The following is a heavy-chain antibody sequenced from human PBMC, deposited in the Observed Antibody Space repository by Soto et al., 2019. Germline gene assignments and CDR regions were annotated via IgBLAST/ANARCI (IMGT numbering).Heavy chain of an antibody. CDR2: ISYDGSNK. Sequence: GGSLRLSCAASGFTFSSYGMHWVRQAPGKGLEWVAVISYDGSNKYYADSVKGRFTISRDNSKNTLYLQMNSLRAEDTAVYYCAKDLHDYGDLYYFDYWGQGTLVTVSS. V-gene: IGHV3-30*18. CDR1: GFTFSSYG. CDR3: AKDLHDYGDLYYFDY. D-gene: IGHD4-17*01. J-gene: IGHJ4*02.